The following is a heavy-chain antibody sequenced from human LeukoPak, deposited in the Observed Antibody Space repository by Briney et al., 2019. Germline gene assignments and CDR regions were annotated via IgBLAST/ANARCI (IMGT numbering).Heavy chain of an antibody. D-gene: IGHD2-15*01. CDR2: ISDSGGST. CDR3: VRGYSFGPYGMDV. Sequence: GGSLRISCSASGFPFSSYAMHWVRQAPGKGLEYVSAISDSGGSTYYADSVKGRFTISRDNSKNTLYLQMSSLRAEDTAVYFCVRGYSFGPYGMDVWGQGTAVTVSS. J-gene: IGHJ6*02. V-gene: IGHV3-64D*09. CDR1: GFPFSSYA.